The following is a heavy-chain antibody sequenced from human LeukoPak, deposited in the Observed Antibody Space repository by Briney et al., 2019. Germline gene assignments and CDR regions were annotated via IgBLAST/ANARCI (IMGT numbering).Heavy chain of an antibody. J-gene: IGHJ4*02. CDR3: ARVVAGAADY. V-gene: IGHV3-30-3*01. CDR2: ISYDGSNK. Sequence: PGGSLRLSCAASGFTFSSYAMHWVRQAPGKGLEWVAVISYDGSNKYYADSVKGRFTISRDNSKNTLYLQMNSLRAEDTAVYYCARVVAGAADYWGQGTLVTVSS. D-gene: IGHD1-26*01. CDR1: GFTFSSYA.